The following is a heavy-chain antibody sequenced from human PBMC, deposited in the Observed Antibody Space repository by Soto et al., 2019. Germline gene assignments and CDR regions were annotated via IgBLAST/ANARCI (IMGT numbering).Heavy chain of an antibody. V-gene: IGHV2-5*02. CDR3: ARAQWFGDPFDY. J-gene: IGHJ4*02. Sequence: QITLKESGPTLVKPTQTLTLTCTFSGFSFSTGGVGVGWIRQPPGKALEWLALIYWDDDKRYSPSLKSRLTIPKDTSKNQVVLTMTNMDPADTATYYCARAQWFGDPFDYWGQGTLVTVSS. CDR1: GFSFSTGGVG. D-gene: IGHD3-10*01. CDR2: IYWDDDK.